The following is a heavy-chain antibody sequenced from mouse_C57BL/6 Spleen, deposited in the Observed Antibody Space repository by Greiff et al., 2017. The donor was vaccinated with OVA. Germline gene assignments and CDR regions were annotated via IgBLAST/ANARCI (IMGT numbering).Heavy chain of an antibody. D-gene: IGHD4-1*01. Sequence: QVQLQQPGAELVKPGASVKLSCKASGYTFTSYWMQWVKQRPGQGLEWIGEIDPSDSYTNYNQKFKGKATLTVDTSSSTAYMQLSSLTSEDSAVYYCARGELGRGNYFDYWGQGTTLTVSS. CDR1: GYTFTSYW. CDR2: IDPSDSYT. V-gene: IGHV1-50*01. CDR3: ARGELGRGNYFDY. J-gene: IGHJ2*01.